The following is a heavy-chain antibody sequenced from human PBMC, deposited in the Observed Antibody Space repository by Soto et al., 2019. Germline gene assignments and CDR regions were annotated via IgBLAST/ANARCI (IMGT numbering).Heavy chain of an antibody. J-gene: IGHJ2*01. CDR1: GFTFSSYS. CDR3: ARDGGRRGGGYFDL. CDR2: ISSSSSNI. V-gene: IGHV3-21*06. D-gene: IGHD3-16*01. Sequence: EVQLVESGGGLVKPGGSLRLSCAASGFTFSSYSMNWVRQAPGKGLEWVSSISSSSSNIYYADAVKGRFTMSRDNAKNLGYLQMNSLRAGDPAVYYCARDGGRRGGGYFDLWGRGTLVTVSS.